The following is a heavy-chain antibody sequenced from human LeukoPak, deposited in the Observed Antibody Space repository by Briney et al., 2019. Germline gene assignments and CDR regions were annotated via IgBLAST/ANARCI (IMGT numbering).Heavy chain of an antibody. CDR3: ARGGRWELPRPYAFDI. J-gene: IGHJ3*02. CDR1: GYTFTSYG. Sequence: ASVKVSRTASGYTFTSYGISWVRQAPGQGLEWMGWISVYNGHTNYAQKLQGRVTMTTDTSTSTAYMELRSLRYDDTALYYCARGGRWELPRPYAFDIWGQGTMVTVSS. V-gene: IGHV1-18*01. D-gene: IGHD1-26*01. CDR2: ISVYNGHT.